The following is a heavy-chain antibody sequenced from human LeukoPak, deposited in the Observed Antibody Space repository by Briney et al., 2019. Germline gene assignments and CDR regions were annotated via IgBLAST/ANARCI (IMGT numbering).Heavy chain of an antibody. CDR2: ISAYNGNT. CDR1: GYTFSSYG. CDR3: ARDHGHKSVDY. J-gene: IGHJ4*02. D-gene: IGHD2-21*01. Sequence: GASVKVSCKASGYTFSSYGISWLRRAPGQGLEWMGWISAYNGNTNYAQKFQGRVTMTTDTSTSTLYMEVRSLRSDDTAVYYCARDHGHKSVDYWGQGTLVTVSS. V-gene: IGHV1-18*01.